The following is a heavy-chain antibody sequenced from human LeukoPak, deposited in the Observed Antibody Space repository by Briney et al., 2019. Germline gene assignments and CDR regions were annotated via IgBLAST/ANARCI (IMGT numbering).Heavy chain of an antibody. J-gene: IGHJ3*02. D-gene: IGHD3-22*01. Sequence: PSETLSLTCTVSGGSVNSGSYSWSWIRQPPGKGLEWIGYIYHSGSTYYNPSPKSRVTISVDRSKNQFSLKLSSVTAADTAVYYCARVLRDYDSSGYYPDAFDIWGQGTMVTVSS. CDR2: IYHSGST. V-gene: IGHV4-30-2*01. CDR1: GGSVNSGSYS. CDR3: ARVLRDYDSSGYYPDAFDI.